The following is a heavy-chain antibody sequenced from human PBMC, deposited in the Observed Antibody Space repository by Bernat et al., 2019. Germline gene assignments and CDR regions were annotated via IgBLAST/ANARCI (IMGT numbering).Heavy chain of an antibody. D-gene: IGHD3-9*01. CDR3: ARASPHDILTGLGYYFDY. V-gene: IGHV4-59*01. CDR2: IYYSGTT. Sequence: QVQLQESGPGLVKPSETLSLTCTVSGGSISNYYWGWIRQPPGKGLEWIGYIYYSGTTNYNPSLKSRVTISVDTSKNQFSLKLNSVTAADTAMYYCARASPHDILTGLGYYFDYWGQGALVTVSS. CDR1: GGSISNYY. J-gene: IGHJ4*02.